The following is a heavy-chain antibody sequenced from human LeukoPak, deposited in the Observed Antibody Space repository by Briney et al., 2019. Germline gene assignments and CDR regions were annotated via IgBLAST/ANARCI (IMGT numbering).Heavy chain of an antibody. CDR3: AKELYFGSGSYPDY. CDR2: ISHDGSDS. CDR1: GFTSSSYG. D-gene: IGHD3-10*01. V-gene: IGHV3-30*18. J-gene: IGHJ4*02. Sequence: PGRSLRVSCAASGFTSSSYGMHWVRQGPGKGLEWVAAISHDGSDSHYADSVKGRFTISRDNSKNTVYLQMSSLRPEDTAVYFCAKELYFGSGSYPDYWGQGTLVRVSS.